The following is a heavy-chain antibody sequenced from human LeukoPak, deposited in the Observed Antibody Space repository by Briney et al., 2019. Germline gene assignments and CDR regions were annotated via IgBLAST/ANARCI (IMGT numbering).Heavy chain of an antibody. J-gene: IGHJ3*02. D-gene: IGHD5-24*01. V-gene: IGHV1-18*01. CDR3: AREGEDGYNRGRGAFNI. CDR1: GYTFTNYG. CDR2: ISAYNGNT. Sequence: ASVKVSCKASGYTFTNYGISWVRQAPGQGLEWMGWISAYNGNTNYAQKFQGRVTITTDESTSTAYMALSSLRSEDTAVYYCAREGEDGYNRGRGAFNIWGQGTMVTVSS.